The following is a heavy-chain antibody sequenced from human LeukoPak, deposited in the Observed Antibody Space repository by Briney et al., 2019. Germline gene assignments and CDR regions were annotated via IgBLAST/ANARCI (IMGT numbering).Heavy chain of an antibody. J-gene: IGHJ4*02. Sequence: GASVKVSCKASGYTFTSCDFSWVRQAPGQGLEWMGWIRAYNGNTNYAQKFQGRVTMTTDTSTRTAYMELRSLRSDDTAMYYCARGGDYYFDYWGQGALVTVSS. CDR1: GYTFTSCD. V-gene: IGHV1-18*04. CDR2: IRAYNGNT. D-gene: IGHD2-21*02. CDR3: ARGGDYYFDY.